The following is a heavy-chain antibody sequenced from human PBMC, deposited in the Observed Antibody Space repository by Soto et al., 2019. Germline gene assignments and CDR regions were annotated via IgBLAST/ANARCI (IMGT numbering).Heavy chain of an antibody. CDR3: ASGYCTTTICDPWFDP. J-gene: IGHJ5*02. V-gene: IGHV5-51*01. D-gene: IGHD2-2*01. CDR2: IYPGDSDT. Sequence: WESLKISCTGVGYSFTSYWIGWVRQMPGKGLEWMGIIYPGDSDTRYSPSFQGQVTISADKSITTAYLQWSSLKASDTAMYYCASGYCTTTICDPWFDPWGQGTMVTVYS. CDR1: GYSFTSYW.